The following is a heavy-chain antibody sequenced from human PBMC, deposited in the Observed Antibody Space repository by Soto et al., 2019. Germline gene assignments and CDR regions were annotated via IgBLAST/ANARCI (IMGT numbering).Heavy chain of an antibody. Sequence: QVQLVQSGAEVKKPGSSVKVSCKASGGTFSSYTISWVRQAPGQGLEWMGRIIPILGIANYAQKFQGSVPSTAEKFTITAYKEVSSPGSEGTVVYYCARPDWRSTSCYASPFDYWGQGTLVPVSS. CDR1: GGTFSSYT. CDR3: ARPDWRSTSCYASPFDY. V-gene: IGHV1-69*02. CDR2: IIPILGIA. D-gene: IGHD2-2*01. J-gene: IGHJ4*02.